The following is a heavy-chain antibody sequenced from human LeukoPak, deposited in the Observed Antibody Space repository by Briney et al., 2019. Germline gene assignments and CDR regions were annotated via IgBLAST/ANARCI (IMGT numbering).Heavy chain of an antibody. Sequence: GGSLRLSCAASRFTFSSFTMNRVRQAPGKGLEWVSFISSSSSYIYYADSVKGRFTISRDNAKNSLYLQMNSLRTEDTAVYYCARESVGATFDYWGQGTLVTVSS. J-gene: IGHJ4*02. CDR1: RFTFSSFT. V-gene: IGHV3-21*01. CDR3: ARESVGATFDY. D-gene: IGHD1-26*01. CDR2: ISSSSSYI.